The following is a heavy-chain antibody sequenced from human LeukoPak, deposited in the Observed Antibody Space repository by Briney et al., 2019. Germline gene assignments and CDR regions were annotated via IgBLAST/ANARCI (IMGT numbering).Heavy chain of an antibody. V-gene: IGHV3-7*01. D-gene: IGHD2-21*01. J-gene: IGHJ4*02. Sequence: GGSLRLSCAASGFTFSSYQMSWVRQAPGKGLERVANIKEDGNERYYLDSVKGRFTISRNNAKNSLYLQMNSLRAEDTAVYYCARGGEAKLTYWGQGTLVTVSS. CDR3: ARGGEAKLTY. CDR1: GFTFSSYQ. CDR2: IKEDGNER.